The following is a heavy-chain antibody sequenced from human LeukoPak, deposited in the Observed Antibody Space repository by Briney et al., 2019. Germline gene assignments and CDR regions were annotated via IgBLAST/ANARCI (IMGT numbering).Heavy chain of an antibody. V-gene: IGHV3-11*04. CDR2: ISNSGSTI. D-gene: IGHD2-2*01. CDR1: AFIFNNYY. Sequence: PGGSLRLSCAASAFIFNNYYMSWIRQAPEKGLECVSYISNSGSTIYYADSVKGRFTISRDNAKNSLYLQMNSLRAEDTAVYYCARDKVVPAAIGHYWGQGTLVTVSS. CDR3: ARDKVVPAAIGHY. J-gene: IGHJ4*02.